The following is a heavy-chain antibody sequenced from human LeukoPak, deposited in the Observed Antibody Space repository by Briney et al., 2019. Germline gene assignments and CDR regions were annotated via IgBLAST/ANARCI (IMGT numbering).Heavy chain of an antibody. J-gene: IGHJ4*02. CDR3: ARGPDYYGSGIRYFDY. V-gene: IGHV4-34*01. D-gene: IGHD3-10*01. Sequence: SETLSLTCAVYGGSFSGYYWSWIRQPPGKGLEWIGEINHSGSTNYNTSLKSRVTISVDTSKNQFSLKLSSVTAADTAAYYCARGPDYYGSGIRYFDYWGQGTLVTVSS. CDR2: INHSGST. CDR1: GGSFSGYY.